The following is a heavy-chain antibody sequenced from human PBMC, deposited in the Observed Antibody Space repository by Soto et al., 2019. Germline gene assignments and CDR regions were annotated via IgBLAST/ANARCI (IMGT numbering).Heavy chain of an antibody. CDR3: ARVKVMITFGGVIPRDYFDY. CDR2: ISSSGSTI. Sequence: GGSLRLSCAASGFTFSDYYMSWIRQAPGKGLEWVSYISSSGSTIYYADSVKGRFTISRDNAKNSLYLQMNSLRAEDTAVYYCARVKVMITFGGVIPRDYFDYWGQGTLVTVSS. D-gene: IGHD3-16*02. V-gene: IGHV3-11*01. J-gene: IGHJ4*02. CDR1: GFTFSDYY.